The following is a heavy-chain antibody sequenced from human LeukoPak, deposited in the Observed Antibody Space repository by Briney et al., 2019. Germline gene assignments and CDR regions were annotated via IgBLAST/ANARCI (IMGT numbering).Heavy chain of an antibody. CDR3: ARNLYGGNLNYFDY. Sequence: PSETLSLTCTVAGGSISSYYWSWIRQPPGKGLDWIGYIYYSGSTNYNPSLKSRVTISVDTSKSHFSLKLISVTAADTAVYYCARNLYGGNLNYFDYWGQGTLVTVSS. D-gene: IGHD4-23*01. CDR1: GGSISSYY. CDR2: IYYSGST. J-gene: IGHJ4*02. V-gene: IGHV4-59*01.